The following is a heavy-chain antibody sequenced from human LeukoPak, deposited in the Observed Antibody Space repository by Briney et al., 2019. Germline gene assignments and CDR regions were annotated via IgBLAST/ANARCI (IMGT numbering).Heavy chain of an antibody. CDR1: GGSISSYY. J-gene: IGHJ5*02. Sequence: SETLSLTCTVSGGSISSYYWSWIRQPAGKGLKWIGRLYTSGSTSYNPSLKSRVTMSVDTSKNQFSLKLSSVTAADTAVYYCARNYCTNGVCYFNWFDPWGQGTLVTVSS. V-gene: IGHV4-4*07. CDR2: LYTSGST. CDR3: ARNYCTNGVCYFNWFDP. D-gene: IGHD2-8*01.